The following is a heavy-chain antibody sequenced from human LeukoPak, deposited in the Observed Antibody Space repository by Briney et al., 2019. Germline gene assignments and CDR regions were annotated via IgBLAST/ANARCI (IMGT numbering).Heavy chain of an antibody. Sequence: TGGSLRLSCAASGFTFSSYAMSWVRQAPGKGLEWVSAISGSGGSTYYADSVKGRFTISRDNSKNTLYLQMNNLRAEDTAIYYCAKGRYSSSWAPFDPWGQGTLVTVSS. CDR2: ISGSGGST. D-gene: IGHD4-11*01. CDR1: GFTFSSYA. V-gene: IGHV3-23*01. CDR3: AKGRYSSSWAPFDP. J-gene: IGHJ5*02.